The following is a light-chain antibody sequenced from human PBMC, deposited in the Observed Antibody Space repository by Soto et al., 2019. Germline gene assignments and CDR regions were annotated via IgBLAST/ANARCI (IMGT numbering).Light chain of an antibody. Sequence: EIVMTQSPATLSVSPGERATLSCRASQSISTTLAWYQHKPGQAPRLLIYGASTRPTGVPARFSASASGTEFTLTISSLQSEDFAVYYCQQYNNWPRTFGQGTKVEIK. V-gene: IGKV3-15*01. CDR1: QSISTT. CDR3: QQYNNWPRT. J-gene: IGKJ1*01. CDR2: GAS.